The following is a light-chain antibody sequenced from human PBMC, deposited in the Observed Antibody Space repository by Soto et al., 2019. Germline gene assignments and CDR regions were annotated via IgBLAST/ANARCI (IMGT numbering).Light chain of an antibody. V-gene: IGKV1-5*01. Sequence: DIQMTQSPSTLSASVGDTVTITCRASQSISTWLAWYQQKPGKAPKLLIYDASSLESGVPSRFSGSGSGTEFTLTISSLQPDDFATYYCQQYNHYSGLAFGGGTKVDI. CDR2: DAS. CDR1: QSISTW. J-gene: IGKJ4*01. CDR3: QQYNHYSGLA.